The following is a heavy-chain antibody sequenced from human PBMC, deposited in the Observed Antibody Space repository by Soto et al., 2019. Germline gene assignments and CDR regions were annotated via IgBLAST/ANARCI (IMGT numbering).Heavy chain of an antibody. D-gene: IGHD3-10*01. V-gene: IGHV3-30*18. CDR2: ISYDGSNK. J-gene: IGHJ4*02. CDR3: AKQENYYGSGRIDY. CDR1: GFTFSSYG. Sequence: QVQLVESGGGVVQPGRSLRLSCAASGFTFSSYGMHWVRQAPGKGLEWVAVISYDGSNKYYADSVKGRFTISRDNSKNTLYLQMNSLRAEDTAVYYCAKQENYYGSGRIDYWGQGTLVTVSS.